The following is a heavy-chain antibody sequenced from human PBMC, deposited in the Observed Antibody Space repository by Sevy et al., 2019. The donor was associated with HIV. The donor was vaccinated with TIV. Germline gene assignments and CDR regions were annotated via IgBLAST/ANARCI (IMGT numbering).Heavy chain of an antibody. CDR3: ARDFAAAGTYYFDY. CDR2: ISYDRSNK. D-gene: IGHD3-10*01. V-gene: IGHV3-30-3*01. Sequence: GGSQRLSCAASGFTFSSYAMHWVRQAPGKGLEWVAVISYDRSNKYYADSVKGRFTISRDNSKNTLYLQMNSLRAEDTAVYYCARDFAAAGTYYFDYWGQGTLVTVSS. J-gene: IGHJ4*02. CDR1: GFTFSSYA.